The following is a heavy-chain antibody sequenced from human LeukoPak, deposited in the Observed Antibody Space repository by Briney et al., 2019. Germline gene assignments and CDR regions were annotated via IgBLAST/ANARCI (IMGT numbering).Heavy chain of an antibody. J-gene: IGHJ4*02. CDR1: GFTFSSYW. CDR2: IKQDGSDK. D-gene: IGHD3-10*01. CDR3: ARGRRITMVRGGYFDY. V-gene: IGHV3-7*04. Sequence: GGSLRLSCAASGFTFSSYWMTWVRQAPGKGLEWVANIKQDGSDKYYVDSVKGRFTISRDNAKNTLYLQMNSLRAEDTAVYYCARGRRITMVRGGYFDYWGQGTLVTLSS.